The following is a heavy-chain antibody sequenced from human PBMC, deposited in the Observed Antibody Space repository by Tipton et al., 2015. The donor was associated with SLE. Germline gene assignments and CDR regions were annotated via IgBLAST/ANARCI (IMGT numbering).Heavy chain of an antibody. CDR2: IYTSGST. Sequence: TLSLTCAVYGGSFSGYYWNWIRQSPGKGLEWIGYIYTSGSTNYNPSLKSRVTISVDKSKNQFSLKLSSVTAADTAVYYCASEMGIPPDYWGQGTLVTVSS. D-gene: IGHD5-24*01. CDR1: GGSFSGYY. J-gene: IGHJ4*02. CDR3: ASEMGIPPDY. V-gene: IGHV4-4*09.